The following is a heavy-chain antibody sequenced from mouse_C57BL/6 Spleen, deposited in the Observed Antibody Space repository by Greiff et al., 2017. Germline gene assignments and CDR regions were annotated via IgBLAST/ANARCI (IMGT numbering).Heavy chain of an antibody. J-gene: IGHJ4*01. D-gene: IGHD2-5*01. CDR2: IDPSDSYT. CDR1: GYTFTSYW. V-gene: IGHV1-50*01. Sequence: VQLQQPGAELVKPGASVKLSCKASGYTFTSYWMQWVKQRPGQGLEWIGEIDPSDSYTNYNQKFKGKATLTVDPSSSTASIQLSSLTSEDSGVYYCARHYSNLYYAMDYWSQGTSVTVSS. CDR3: ARHYSNLYYAMDY.